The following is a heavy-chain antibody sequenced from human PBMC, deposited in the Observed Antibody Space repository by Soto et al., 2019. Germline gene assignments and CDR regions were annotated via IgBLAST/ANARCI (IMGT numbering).Heavy chain of an antibody. CDR2: IIPVFGIV. V-gene: IGHV1-69*01. CDR1: GGTLSNTA. CDR3: ARGRIVVAGSSAYYGMDV. Sequence: QVQLVQSGAEVKAPGSSVKVSCKASGGTLSNTAFSWVRQAPGQGLEWMGGIIPVFGIVNYAHNSQGRVVITADESTSPAYMELSSLRSEDTAVYYCARGRIVVAGSSAYYGMDVWGQGTTVTVSS. D-gene: IGHD6-19*01. J-gene: IGHJ6*02.